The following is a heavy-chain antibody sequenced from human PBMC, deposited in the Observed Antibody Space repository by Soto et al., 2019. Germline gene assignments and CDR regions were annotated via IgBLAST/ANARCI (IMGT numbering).Heavy chain of an antibody. V-gene: IGHV3-23*01. Sequence: GGSLGLSCAASGFTFSSYAMSWVRQAPGKGLEWVSAISGSGGSTYYADSVKGRFTISRDNSKNTLYLQMNSLRAEDTAVYYCAKLLCSNSGGSCYSGYWGQGTLVTVSS. J-gene: IGHJ4*02. CDR1: GFTFSSYA. D-gene: IGHD2-15*01. CDR3: AKLLCSNSGGSCYSGY. CDR2: ISGSGGST.